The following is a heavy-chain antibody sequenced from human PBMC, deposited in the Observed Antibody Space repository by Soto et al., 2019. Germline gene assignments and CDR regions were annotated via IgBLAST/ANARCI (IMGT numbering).Heavy chain of an antibody. CDR2: ISSNGGST. J-gene: IGHJ4*02. CDR3: ARGVAARPGYYFDY. Sequence: GGSLRLSCAASGFTFSSYAMHWVRQAPGKGLEYVSAISSNGGSTYYADSVKGRFTISRDNSKNTLYLQMGSLRAEDMAVYYCARGVAARPGYYFDYWGQGTLVTVSS. D-gene: IGHD6-6*01. V-gene: IGHV3-64*02. CDR1: GFTFSSYA.